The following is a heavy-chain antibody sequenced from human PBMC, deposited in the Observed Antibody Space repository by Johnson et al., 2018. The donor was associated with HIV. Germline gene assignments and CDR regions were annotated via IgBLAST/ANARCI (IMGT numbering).Heavy chain of an antibody. CDR2: LTWNSDTI. J-gene: IGHJ3*02. CDR3: ARRWQGSSCMGGSCYGAFDI. D-gene: IGHD2-15*01. V-gene: IGHV3-9*01. Sequence: VQLVESGGGLVQPGRSLRLSCAASGFTFNHYAMHWVRQAPGKGLEWVSGLTWNSDTIAYADSVKGRFTISRDSAKNSLYLQMNSLRAEETALYDCARRWQGSSCMGGSCYGAFDIWGQGTMGTGSS. CDR1: GFTFNHYA.